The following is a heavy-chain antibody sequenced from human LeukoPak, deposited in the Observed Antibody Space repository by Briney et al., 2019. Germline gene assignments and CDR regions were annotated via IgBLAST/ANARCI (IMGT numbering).Heavy chain of an antibody. Sequence: PGGSLRLSCAASGFTFSSYAMSWVRQAPGKGLEWVSGISGSGGSTYYADSVKGRFTISRDNFKNTLYLQMNSLRAEDTVVYYCAKDRYGSGNNWFDPWGQGTLVTVSS. CDR2: ISGSGGST. CDR3: AKDRYGSGNNWFDP. V-gene: IGHV3-23*01. J-gene: IGHJ5*02. CDR1: GFTFSSYA. D-gene: IGHD3-10*01.